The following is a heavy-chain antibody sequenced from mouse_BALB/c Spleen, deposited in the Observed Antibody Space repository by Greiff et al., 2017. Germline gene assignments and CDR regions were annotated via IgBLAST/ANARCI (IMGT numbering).Heavy chain of an antibody. CDR2: ISSGGSYT. J-gene: IGHJ4*01. Sequence: EVQGVESGGDLVKPGGSLKLSCAASGFTFSSYGMSWVRQTPDKRLEWVATISSGGSYTYYPDSVKGRFTISRDNAKNTLYLQMSSLKSEDTAMYYCARHGGYAMDYWGQGTSVTVSS. CDR3: ARHGGYAMDY. CDR1: GFTFSSYG. V-gene: IGHV5-6*01.